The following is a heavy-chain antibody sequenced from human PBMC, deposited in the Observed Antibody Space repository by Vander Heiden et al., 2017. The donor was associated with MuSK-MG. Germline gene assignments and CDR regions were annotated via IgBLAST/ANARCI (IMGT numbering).Heavy chain of an antibody. CDR1: GFTFSSYA. D-gene: IGHD6-13*01. CDR3: AKVRSGGSSWPFDY. Sequence: EVQLLESGGGLVQPGGSLRLYCAASGFTFSSYAMSWVRQAPGKGLEWVSAISGSGGSTYYADSVKGRFTISRDNSKNTLYLQMNRMRAEDTAVYYFAKVRSGGSSWPFDYWGQGTLVTVYS. J-gene: IGHJ4*02. V-gene: IGHV3-23*01. CDR2: ISGSGGST.